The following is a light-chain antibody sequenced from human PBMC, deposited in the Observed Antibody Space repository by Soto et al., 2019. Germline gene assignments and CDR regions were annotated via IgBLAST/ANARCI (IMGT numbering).Light chain of an antibody. V-gene: IGKV3-20*01. CDR3: QQYNTWPPIT. Sequence: EIVLPQSPGTLSSSPCERATLSCRSSQSVTSNYLAWYQQKRGQAPRLLIWGASIRATCHPDRFSGSGSGTDFTLTISSLQSEDFAVYYCQQYNTWPPITFGQGTRLEIK. J-gene: IGKJ5*01. CDR1: QSVTSNY. CDR2: GAS.